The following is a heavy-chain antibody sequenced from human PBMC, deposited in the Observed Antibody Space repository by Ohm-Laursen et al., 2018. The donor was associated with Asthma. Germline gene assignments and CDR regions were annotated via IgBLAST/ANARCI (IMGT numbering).Heavy chain of an antibody. CDR1: SGSISSGGYY. J-gene: IGHJ4*02. V-gene: IGHV4-31*11. CDR2: IYYSGST. D-gene: IGHD2-2*01. CDR3: ASAIGYCSSTSCPPFDY. Sequence: SQTLSLTCVVSSGSISSGGYYWSWIRQHPGKGLEWIGYIYYSGSTYYNPSLKSRVTISVDTSKNQFSLKLSSVTAADTAVYYCASAIGYCSSTSCPPFDYWGQGTLVTVSS.